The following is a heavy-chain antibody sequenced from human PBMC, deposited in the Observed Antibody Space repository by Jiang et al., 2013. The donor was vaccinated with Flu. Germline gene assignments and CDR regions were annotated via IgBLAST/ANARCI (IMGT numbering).Heavy chain of an antibody. J-gene: IGHJ4*02. CDR3: ARHGRCSSTSCPFDY. CDR2: DPSDSYT. V-gene: IGHV5-10-1*01. Sequence: DPSDSYTNYSPSFQGHVTISADKSISTAYLQWSSLKASDTAMYYCARHGRCSSTSCPFDYWGQGTLVTVSS. D-gene: IGHD2-2*01.